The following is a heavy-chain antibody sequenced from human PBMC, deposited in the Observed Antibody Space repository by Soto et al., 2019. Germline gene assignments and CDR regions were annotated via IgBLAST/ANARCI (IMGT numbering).Heavy chain of an antibody. Sequence: GGSLRLSCAASGFTFSNAAMSWVRQAPGKGLEWVSAISGDGINTFYGDSVKGRFTISRDNSKNTVFLQMNSLTVDDTAVYYCARDCCAGGRHLFDYWGHGTLVTVSS. V-gene: IGHV3-23*01. J-gene: IGHJ4*01. CDR1: GFTFSNAA. D-gene: IGHD2-8*02. CDR2: ISGDGINT. CDR3: ARDCCAGGRHLFDY.